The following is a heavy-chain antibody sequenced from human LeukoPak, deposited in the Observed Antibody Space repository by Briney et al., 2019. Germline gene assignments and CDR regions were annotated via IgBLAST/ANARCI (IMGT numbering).Heavy chain of an antibody. D-gene: IGHD3-10*01. V-gene: IGHV3-23*01. CDR2: ISGSGGST. CDR3: AKGTLLWFGELLGFDY. Sequence: GGSLRLSCAASGFTFSSYAMSWVRQAPGKGLEWVSAISGSGGSTYYADSVKGRFTISRDNSKNTLYLQMNSLRAEDTAVYYCAKGTLLWFGELLGFDYWGQGTLATVSS. J-gene: IGHJ4*02. CDR1: GFTFSSYA.